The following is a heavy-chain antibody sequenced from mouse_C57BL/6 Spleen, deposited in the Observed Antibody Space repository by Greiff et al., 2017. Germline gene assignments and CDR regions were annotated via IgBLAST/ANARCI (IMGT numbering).Heavy chain of an antibody. V-gene: IGHV1-80*01. Sequence: VQLQQSGAELVKPGASVKISCKASGYAFSSYWMNWVKQRPGKGLEWIGQIYPGDGDTNYNGKFKGKATLTADKSSSTAYMQLSSLTSEDSAVYFCARACYYGSPYYFDYWGQGTTLTGSS. D-gene: IGHD1-1*01. J-gene: IGHJ2*01. CDR2: IYPGDGDT. CDR3: ARACYYGSPYYFDY. CDR1: GYAFSSYW.